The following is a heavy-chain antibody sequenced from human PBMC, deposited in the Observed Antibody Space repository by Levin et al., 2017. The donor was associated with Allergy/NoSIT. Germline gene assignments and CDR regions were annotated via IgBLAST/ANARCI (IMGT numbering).Heavy chain of an antibody. CDR3: ARDWASGYYDLFDY. CDR2: ISYDGSNK. D-gene: IGHD3-22*01. CDR1: GFTFSSYG. Sequence: TGGSLRLSCAASGFTFSSYGMHWVRQAPGKGLEWVAVISYDGSNKHYADSVKGRFTISRDNSRNTLYLQLNSLTAEDTAVFYCARDWASGYYDLFDYWGQGTLVTVSS. J-gene: IGHJ4*02. V-gene: IGHV3-30*03.